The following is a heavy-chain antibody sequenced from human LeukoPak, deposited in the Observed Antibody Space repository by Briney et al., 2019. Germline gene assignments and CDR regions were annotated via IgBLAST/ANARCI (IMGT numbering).Heavy chain of an antibody. CDR3: ARLRVIFWGFDI. D-gene: IGHD3-16*01. CDR2: INHSGST. Sequence: SETLSLTCTVSGGSVSSGSYYWSWIRQPPGKGLEWIGEINHSGSTNYNPSLKSRVTISVDTSKNQFSLKLSSVTAADTAVYYCARLRVIFWGFDIWGQGTMVTVSS. J-gene: IGHJ3*02. V-gene: IGHV4-39*07. CDR1: GGSVSSGSYY.